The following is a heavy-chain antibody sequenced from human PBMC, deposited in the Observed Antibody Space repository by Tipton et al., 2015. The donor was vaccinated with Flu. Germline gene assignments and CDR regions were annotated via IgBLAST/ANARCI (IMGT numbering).Heavy chain of an antibody. D-gene: IGHD5-24*01. CDR1: GYSISTGDY. V-gene: IGHV4-38-2*02. J-gene: IGHJ4*02. CDR2: VYHTGTT. CDR3: AREREDGADGVYFFDF. Sequence: LSLTCNVSGYSISTGDYWGWIRQPPGKGLEWLANVYHTGTTFYKPSLRSRLTISVDTSKNQISLKLTSVTAADTAVYYCAREREDGADGVYFFDFWGQGALVTVSS.